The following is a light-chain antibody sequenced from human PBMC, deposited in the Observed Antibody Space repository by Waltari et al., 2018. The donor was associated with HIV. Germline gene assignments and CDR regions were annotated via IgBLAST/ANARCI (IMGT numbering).Light chain of an antibody. V-gene: IGLV2-23*01. CDR3: CSYAGSSTLEV. Sequence: QSALTQPASVSGSPGQSITISCPGTSSDAGSYNLVSWYQQHPGKAPKLMIYEGSKPPSGVSNRFSGSKSGNTASLTISGLQAEDEADYYCCSYAGSSTLEVFGGGTKLTVL. CDR2: EGS. CDR1: SSDAGSYNL. J-gene: IGLJ2*01.